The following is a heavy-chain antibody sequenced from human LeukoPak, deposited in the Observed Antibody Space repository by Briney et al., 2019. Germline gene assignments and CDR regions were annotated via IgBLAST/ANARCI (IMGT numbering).Heavy chain of an antibody. Sequence: GGSLRLSCAASGFTVRTDYMTWVRQAPGKGLEWVSIIYSDGSTYYADSVRGRFSISRDNSKNTVYLRMNSLRAEDTAVYYCTRSVSGSYPIVHWGQGTLVTVSS. V-gene: IGHV3-53*01. CDR2: IYSDGST. CDR3: TRSVSGSYPIVH. J-gene: IGHJ4*02. CDR1: GFTVRTDY. D-gene: IGHD1-26*01.